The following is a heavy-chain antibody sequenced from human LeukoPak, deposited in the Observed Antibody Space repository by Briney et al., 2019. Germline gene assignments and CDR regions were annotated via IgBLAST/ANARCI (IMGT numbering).Heavy chain of an antibody. CDR1: GGSISSSNYN. CDR2: INHSGST. D-gene: IGHD1-26*01. V-gene: IGHV4-39*07. CDR3: ARARIVGAPDY. Sequence: KPSETLSLTCTVSGGSISSSNYNWGWIRQPPGKGLEWIGEINHSGSTNYNPSLKSRVTISVDTSKNQFSLKLSSVTAADTAVYYCARARIVGAPDYWGQGTLVTVSS. J-gene: IGHJ4*02.